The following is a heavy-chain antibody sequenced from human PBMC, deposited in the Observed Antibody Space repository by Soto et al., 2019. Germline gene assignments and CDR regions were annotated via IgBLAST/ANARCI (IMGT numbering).Heavy chain of an antibody. CDR2: NYYSGST. Sequence: QVQLQESGPGLVKPSETLSLTCTVSGGSISSYYWSWIRQPPGKGLEWIGYNYYSGSTNYNPSLKSRVTISVDTSKNQFSLKLSSVTAADTAVYYCARGYGSGIIYWGQGTLVTVSS. D-gene: IGHD3-10*01. CDR1: GGSISSYY. V-gene: IGHV4-59*01. CDR3: ARGYGSGIIY. J-gene: IGHJ4*02.